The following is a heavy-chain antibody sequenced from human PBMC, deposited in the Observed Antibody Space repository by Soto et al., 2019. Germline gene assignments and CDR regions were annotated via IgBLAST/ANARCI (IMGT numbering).Heavy chain of an antibody. CDR3: AKKLAVAGKDNWFDP. CDR1: GFTFSSYA. J-gene: IGHJ5*02. CDR2: ISGSGGST. V-gene: IGHV3-23*01. D-gene: IGHD6-19*01. Sequence: EVQLLESGGGLVQPGGSLRLSCAASGFTFSSYAMSWVRQAPGKGLEWVSAISGSGGSTYYADSVKGRFTISRDNSKNALDRKMNSLRAEDTAVYYCAKKLAVAGKDNWFDPWGQGTLVTVSS.